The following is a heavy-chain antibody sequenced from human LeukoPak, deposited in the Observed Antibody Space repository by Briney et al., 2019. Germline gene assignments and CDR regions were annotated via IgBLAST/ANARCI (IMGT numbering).Heavy chain of an antibody. Sequence: PGGSLRLSCAASGFTFSSYWMHWVRQAPGKGLVWVAHINSDGSSTTYADSVKGRFTISRDNAKNTLYLQVNSLRAEDTAVYYCARGSGWLYYFDYWGRGTLVTVSS. V-gene: IGHV3-74*01. CDR1: GFTFSSYW. D-gene: IGHD6-19*01. CDR3: ARGSGWLYYFDY. J-gene: IGHJ4*02. CDR2: INSDGSST.